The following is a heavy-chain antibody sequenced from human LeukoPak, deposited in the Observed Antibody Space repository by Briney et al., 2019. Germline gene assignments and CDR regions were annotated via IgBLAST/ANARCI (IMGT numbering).Heavy chain of an antibody. CDR3: ARPYCGADCP. CDR2: IYPADSDT. CDR1: GYRFTTSW. Sequence: GESLKISCKASGYRFTTSWNGWVRQMPGKGLEWMGIIYPADSDTRYSPSFQGQVTISADKSNSTAYLQWSSLKASDTAIYYCARPYCGADCPWGQGTLVTVSS. V-gene: IGHV5-51*01. D-gene: IGHD2-21*02. J-gene: IGHJ5*02.